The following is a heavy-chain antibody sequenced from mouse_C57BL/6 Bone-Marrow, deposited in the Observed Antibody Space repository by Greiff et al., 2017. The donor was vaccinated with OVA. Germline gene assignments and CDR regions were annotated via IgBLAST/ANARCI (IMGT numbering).Heavy chain of an antibody. Sequence: EVKLVESGGGLVQPGGSLSLSCAASGFTFTDYYMSWVRQPPGKALEWLGFIRNKANGYTTEYSASVKGRFTISRDNSQSILYLQMNALRDEDRATCYCARCKVGYAMDYWGQGTSGTVSS. V-gene: IGHV7-3*01. CDR2: IRNKANGYTT. CDR1: GFTFTDYY. D-gene: IGHD1-3*01. CDR3: ARCKVGYAMDY. J-gene: IGHJ4*01.